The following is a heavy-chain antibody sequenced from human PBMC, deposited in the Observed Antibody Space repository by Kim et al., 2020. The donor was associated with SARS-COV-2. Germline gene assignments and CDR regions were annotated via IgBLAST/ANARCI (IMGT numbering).Heavy chain of an antibody. CDR2: IKQDGSEK. CDR3: ARIFQTYYYGSGSPEQYYFDY. D-gene: IGHD3-10*01. Sequence: GGSLRLSCAASGFTFSSYWMSWVRQAPGKGLEWVANIKQDGSEKYYVDSVKGRFTISRDNAKNSLYLQMNSLRAEDTAVYYCARIFQTYYYGSGSPEQYYFDYWGQGTLVTVSS. V-gene: IGHV3-7*01. CDR1: GFTFSSYW. J-gene: IGHJ4*02.